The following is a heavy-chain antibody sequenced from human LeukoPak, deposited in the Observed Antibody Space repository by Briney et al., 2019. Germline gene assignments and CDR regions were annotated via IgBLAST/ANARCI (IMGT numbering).Heavy chain of an antibody. CDR1: GGTFSSYA. Sequence: SVKVSCKASGGTFSSYAISRVRQAPGQGLEWMGRIIPILGIANYAQKFQGRVTITADKSTSTAYMELSGLRAEDTAVYYCARERRGDSSGYYYVGCYFDYWGQGTLVTVSS. CDR3: ARERRGDSSGYYYVGCYFDY. J-gene: IGHJ4*02. D-gene: IGHD3-22*01. V-gene: IGHV1-69*04. CDR2: IIPILGIA.